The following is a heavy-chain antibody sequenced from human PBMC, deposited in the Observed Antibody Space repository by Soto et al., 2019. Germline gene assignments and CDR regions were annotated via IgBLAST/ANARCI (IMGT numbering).Heavy chain of an antibody. V-gene: IGHV1-8*01. CDR1: GYTFTNYD. CDR3: ARFVRHQLPTIDY. Sequence: VASVKVSCKASGYTFTNYDINWVRQATGQGLEWMGWMNPSNGNTGYAQKFQGRVTMTRDTSISAAYMELSSLTSADTAVYYCARFVRHQLPTIDYWGQGXLVTVSS. CDR2: MNPSNGNT. D-gene: IGHD1-26*01. J-gene: IGHJ4*02.